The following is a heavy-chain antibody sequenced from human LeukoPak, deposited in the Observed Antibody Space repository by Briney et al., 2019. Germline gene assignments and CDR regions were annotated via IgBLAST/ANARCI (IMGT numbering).Heavy chain of an antibody. CDR2: ISWNSGSI. CDR3: AKDMSISVPGWGIDY. J-gene: IGHJ4*02. CDR1: GFTFDDYA. Sequence: PGGSLRLSCAASGFTFDDYAMHWVRQAPGKGLEWVSGISWNSGSIGYADSVKGRFTISRDNAKNSLYLQMNSLRPEDTALYYCAKDMSISVPGWGIDYWGQGTLVTVSS. D-gene: IGHD1-26*01. V-gene: IGHV3-9*01.